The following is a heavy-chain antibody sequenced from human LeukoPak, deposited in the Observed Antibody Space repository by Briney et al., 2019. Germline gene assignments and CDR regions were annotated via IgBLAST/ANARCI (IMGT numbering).Heavy chain of an antibody. D-gene: IGHD6-13*01. V-gene: IGHV4-4*07. J-gene: IGHJ4*02. CDR3: AREGGGSSSWYNYFDY. CDR2: IYTSGST. Sequence: PSETLSLTCSVSGGSISSYYWTWIRQPAGKGLEWIGRIYTSGSTNYNPSFKSRVTMSVDTSKNQFSLKLRSVTAADTAVYYCAREGGGSSSWYNYFDYWGQGTLVTVSS. CDR1: GGSISSYY.